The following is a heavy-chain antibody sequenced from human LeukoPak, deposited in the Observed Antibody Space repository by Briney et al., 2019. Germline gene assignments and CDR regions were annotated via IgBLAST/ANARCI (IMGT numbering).Heavy chain of an antibody. CDR1: GFTFSSYA. J-gene: IGHJ3*02. V-gene: IGHV3-23*01. CDR3: ARDQDDDILTGYSALDAFDI. CDR2: ISGSGGST. D-gene: IGHD3-9*01. Sequence: GGSLRLSCAASGFTFSSYAMSWVRQAPGKGLEWVSAISGSGGSTYYADSVKGRFTISRDNSKNTLYLQMNSLRAEDTAVYYCARDQDDDILTGYSALDAFDIWGQGTMVTVSS.